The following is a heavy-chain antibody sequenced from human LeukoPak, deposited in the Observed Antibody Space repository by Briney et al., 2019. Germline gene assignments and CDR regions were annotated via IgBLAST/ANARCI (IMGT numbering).Heavy chain of an antibody. V-gene: IGHV4-34*01. CDR1: GGSFSGYY. CDR2: INHSGST. Sequence: SETLSLTCAVYGGSFSGYYWSWIRQPPGKGLEWIGEINHSGSTNYNPSLKSRVTISVDTSKNRFSLKLSSVTAADTAVYYCARANTMVRGVKGSYGMDVWGQGTTVTVSS. CDR3: ARANTMVRGVKGSYGMDV. D-gene: IGHD3-10*01. J-gene: IGHJ6*02.